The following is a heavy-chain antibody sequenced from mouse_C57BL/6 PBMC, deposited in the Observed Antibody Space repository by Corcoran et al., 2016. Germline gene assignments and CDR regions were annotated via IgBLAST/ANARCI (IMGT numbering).Heavy chain of an antibody. CDR1: GYTFTSYW. J-gene: IGHJ2*01. Sequence: QVQLQQPGAELVKPGASVKMSCKASGYTFTSYWITWVKQRPGQGLEWIGDIYPGSGSTNYNEKFKSKATLTVDTSSSTAYMQLSSLTSEDSAVYYCAREGDSSGEGYYFDYWGQGTTLTVSS. D-gene: IGHD3-2*02. CDR2: IYPGSGST. V-gene: IGHV1-55*01. CDR3: AREGDSSGEGYYFDY.